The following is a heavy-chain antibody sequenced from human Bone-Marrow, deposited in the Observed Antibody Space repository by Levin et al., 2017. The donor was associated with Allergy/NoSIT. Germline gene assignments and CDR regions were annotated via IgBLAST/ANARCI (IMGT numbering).Heavy chain of an antibody. J-gene: IGHJ6*03. V-gene: IGHV7-4-1*02. Sequence: GESLKISCKASGYSFTSYTINWVRQAPGQGLEWMGWISTSTGNPTYAQGFTGRFVFSLDTSVSTAYLQVSSLKAEDTAVYYCARGFGYCSSTRCLDMDVWGKGTTVTVSS. CDR1: GYSFTSYT. CDR2: ISTSTGNP. D-gene: IGHD2-2*03. CDR3: ARGFGYCSSTRCLDMDV.